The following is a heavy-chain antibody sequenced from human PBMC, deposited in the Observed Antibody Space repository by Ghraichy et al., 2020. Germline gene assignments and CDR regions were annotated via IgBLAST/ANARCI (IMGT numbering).Heavy chain of an antibody. V-gene: IGHV3-23*01. CDR3: AKDSGHYVVVVAATYFDY. Sequence: GGSLRLSCAASGFTFSSYAMSWVRQAPGKGLEWVSAISGSGGSTYYADSVKGRFTISRDNSKNTLYLQMNSLRAEDTAVYYCAKDSGHYVVVVAATYFDYWGQGTLVTVSS. CDR2: ISGSGGST. CDR1: GFTFSSYA. J-gene: IGHJ4*02. D-gene: IGHD2-15*01.